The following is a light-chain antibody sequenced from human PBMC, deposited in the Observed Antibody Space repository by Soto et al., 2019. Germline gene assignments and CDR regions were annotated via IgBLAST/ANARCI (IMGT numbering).Light chain of an antibody. Sequence: DIQMTHSPSSLTASVADRVTLTCRASQGISNYLAWYQQKPGKVPKLLIYAASTLQSGVPSRFSGSGSGTDFTLTISSLQPEDVATYYCQKYNSSPRTFGQGTKVDIK. CDR3: QKYNSSPRT. J-gene: IGKJ1*01. CDR2: AAS. CDR1: QGISNY. V-gene: IGKV1-27*01.